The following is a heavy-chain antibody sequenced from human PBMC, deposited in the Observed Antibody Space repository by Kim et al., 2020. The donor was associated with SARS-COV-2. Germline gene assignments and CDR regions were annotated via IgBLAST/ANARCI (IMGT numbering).Heavy chain of an antibody. CDR3: ARSVDFGDADYNWYFDL. V-gene: IGHV4-59*01. Sequence: SETLSLTCTVSGGSINSDHWRWIRQPPGKGLEWIGYVYYTGSTNYNPSLKSRVTMSVDTSKNQFSLRLRSVTAADTAVYYCARSVDFGDADYNWYFDLWGRGTLVTVSP. CDR1: GGSINSDH. D-gene: IGHD2-21*02. CDR2: VYYTGST. J-gene: IGHJ2*01.